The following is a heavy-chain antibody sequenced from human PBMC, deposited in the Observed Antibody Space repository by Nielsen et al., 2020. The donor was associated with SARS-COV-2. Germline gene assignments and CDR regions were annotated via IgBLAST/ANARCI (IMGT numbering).Heavy chain of an antibody. CDR1: GGSISSYY. V-gene: IGHV4-59*01. D-gene: IGHD2-15*01. CDR2: IYYSGST. J-gene: IGHJ6*03. CDR3: ARLEDYYYYMDV. Sequence: SETLSLTCTVSGGSISSYYWSWIRQPPGKGLEWIGYIYYSGSTNYNPSLKSRVTISVDGSKNQFSLKSSSATAADTAVYYCARLEDYYYYMDVWGKGTTVTVSS.